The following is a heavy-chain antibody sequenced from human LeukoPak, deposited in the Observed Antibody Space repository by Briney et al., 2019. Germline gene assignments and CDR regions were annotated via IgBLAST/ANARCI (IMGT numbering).Heavy chain of an antibody. CDR1: GGSISSYY. CDR2: IYTSGST. D-gene: IGHD3-10*01. V-gene: IGHV4-4*07. J-gene: IGHJ3*02. Sequence: PSETLSLTCTVSGGSISSYYWSWIRQPAGKGLEWIGRIYTSGSTNYNPSLKSRVTMSVDTSKNQFSLKLSSVTAADTAVSYCARDQPRRPGIGNDAFDIWGQGTMVTVSS. CDR3: ARDQPRRPGIGNDAFDI.